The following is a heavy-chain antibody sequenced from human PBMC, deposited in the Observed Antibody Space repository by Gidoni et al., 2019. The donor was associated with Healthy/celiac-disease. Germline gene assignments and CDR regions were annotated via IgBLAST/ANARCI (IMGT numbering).Heavy chain of an antibody. J-gene: IGHJ3*02. CDR1: GFPVSSNY. CDR3: AREDLWLGDAFDI. D-gene: IGHD6-19*01. CDR2: IYSGGST. Sequence: EVQPVESGGGLIQPGGSLRLPCAASGFPVSSNYMSWVRQAPGKGVEWVSVIYSGGSTYYADSVKGRFTISRDNSKNTLYLQRNSLRAEDTAVYYCAREDLWLGDAFDIWGQGTMVTVSS. V-gene: IGHV3-53*01.